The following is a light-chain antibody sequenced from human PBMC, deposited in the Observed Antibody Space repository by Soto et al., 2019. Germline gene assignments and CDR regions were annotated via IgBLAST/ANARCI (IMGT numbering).Light chain of an antibody. J-gene: IGLJ2*01. Sequence: QSVLTQPPSVSAAPGQKVTISCSGSSSNIGNNYVSWYQQLPGTAPKLRIYDNNKRPSGSPDPFSGSKSGTSATLGITVLETGDEADYYCGTWDSSLSAVVFGGGTKLTVL. CDR2: DNN. V-gene: IGLV1-51*01. CDR3: GTWDSSLSAVV. CDR1: SSNIGNNY.